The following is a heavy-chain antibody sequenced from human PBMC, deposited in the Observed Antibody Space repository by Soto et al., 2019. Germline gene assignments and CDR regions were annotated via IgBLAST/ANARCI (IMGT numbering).Heavy chain of an antibody. V-gene: IGHV4-4*01. Sequence: ETLSLTCTVSGGSITSGNWWIWVRQPPGNGLEWIGEIYHSGGTNYNPSLKSRVTLSVDKYKNQFSPKLSSVTAAETAVYFCARAATKNRGVIVIVYYFDSWGQAKLVTVS. CDR3: ARAATKNRGVIVIVYYFDS. D-gene: IGHD3-10*01. CDR1: GGSITSGNW. J-gene: IGHJ4*02. CDR2: IYHSGGT.